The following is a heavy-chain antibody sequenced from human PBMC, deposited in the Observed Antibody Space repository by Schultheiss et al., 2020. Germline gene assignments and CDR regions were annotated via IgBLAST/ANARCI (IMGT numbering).Heavy chain of an antibody. D-gene: IGHD3-10*01. Sequence: GGSLRLSCAASGFTFDDYAMHWVRQAPGKGLEWVSGISWNSGSIGYADSVKGRFTISRDNAKNSLYLQMNSLRAEDTALYYCAKDWSPFGENGFDYWGQGTLVTGSS. CDR3: AKDWSPFGENGFDY. J-gene: IGHJ4*02. CDR1: GFTFDDYA. V-gene: IGHV3-9*01. CDR2: ISWNSGSI.